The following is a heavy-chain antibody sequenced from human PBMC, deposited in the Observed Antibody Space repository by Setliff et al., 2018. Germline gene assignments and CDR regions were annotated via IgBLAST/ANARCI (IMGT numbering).Heavy chain of an antibody. Sequence: ASVKVSCKASGYTFTGHYIHWVRQAPGQGLEWMGWINPRTGVTNYAQKFQGRVTMTRDTSITTVYMDLSSLKSDDTAVYYCTRDTNIVVVPPHRTAFDIWGQGTMVTVSS. J-gene: IGHJ3*02. V-gene: IGHV1-2*02. CDR3: TRDTNIVVVPPHRTAFDI. D-gene: IGHD2-2*01. CDR2: INPRTGVT. CDR1: GYTFTGHY.